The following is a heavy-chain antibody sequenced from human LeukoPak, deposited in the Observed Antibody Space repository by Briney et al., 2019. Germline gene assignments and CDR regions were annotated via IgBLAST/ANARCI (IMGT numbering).Heavy chain of an antibody. D-gene: IGHD3-10*01. J-gene: IGHJ4*02. Sequence: ASVTVSFMVCGYTLIELSMQWVGQAPGKGGEGMGEFDPEDGETMYKQKFQGRGTNIEDTSTDTPYMELSSLRSEDTAVYYCATWFGELLFHYWGQGTLLTVSS. CDR3: ATWFGELLFHY. CDR1: GYTLIELS. V-gene: IGHV1-24*01. CDR2: FDPEDGET.